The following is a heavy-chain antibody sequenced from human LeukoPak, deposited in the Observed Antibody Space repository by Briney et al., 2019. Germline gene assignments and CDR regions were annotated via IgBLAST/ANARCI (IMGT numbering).Heavy chain of an antibody. J-gene: IGHJ4*02. CDR2: ISYTGTYI. D-gene: IGHD1-26*01. Sequence: GGSLRLSCAASAFSLNAYNMNWVRQAPGKGLEWVSSISYTGTYIYYADSVKGRFTISRDSAQNSLYLQMNSLRAEDTAIYYCVRDRGTYRPIDYWGQGTLVTVSS. CDR1: AFSLNAYN. CDR3: VRDRGTYRPIDY. V-gene: IGHV3-21*04.